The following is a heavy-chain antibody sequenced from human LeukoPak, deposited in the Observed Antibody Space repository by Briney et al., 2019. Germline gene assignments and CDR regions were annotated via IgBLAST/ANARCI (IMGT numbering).Heavy chain of an antibody. CDR2: IYYSGST. CDR3: ARGGDYYGSGIPFDF. J-gene: IGHJ4*02. D-gene: IGHD3-10*01. CDR1: GGSISSYY. V-gene: IGHV4-59*12. Sequence: SETLSLTCNVSGGSISSYYWSWIRQPPGKGLEWIGYIYYSGSTNYNPSLKSRVTVSVDTAKNQFSLKLSSVTAADTAVYYCARGGDYYGSGIPFDFWGQGALVTVSS.